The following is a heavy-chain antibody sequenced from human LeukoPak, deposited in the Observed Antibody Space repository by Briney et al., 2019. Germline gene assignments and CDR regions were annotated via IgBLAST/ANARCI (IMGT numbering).Heavy chain of an antibody. Sequence: SETLSLTCTVSGGSISSYYWSWIRQPAGKGLEWIGRIYTSGSTNYNPSLKSRVAMSVHTSKNQCPLKLSSVTAADTAVYYCARETDYYGSGSYYKGYNWFDPWGQGTLVTVSS. CDR1: GGSISSYY. D-gene: IGHD3-10*01. CDR3: ARETDYYGSGSYYKGYNWFDP. V-gene: IGHV4-4*07. J-gene: IGHJ5*02. CDR2: IYTSGST.